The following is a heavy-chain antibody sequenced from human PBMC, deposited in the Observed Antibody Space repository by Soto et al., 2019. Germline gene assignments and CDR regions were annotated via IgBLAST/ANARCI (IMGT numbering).Heavy chain of an antibody. Sequence: QVQLQESGPGLVKPSQTLSLTCTVSGGSISSGDYYWSWIRQPPGKGLEWIGYIYYSGSTYYNPPLXSXGXTXXATAKNHFSLKLSSVTAADTAVYYCARASPVVTDVWGQGTTVTVSS. J-gene: IGHJ6*02. V-gene: IGHV4-30-4*01. CDR2: IYYSGST. D-gene: IGHD5-18*01. CDR1: GGSISSGDYY. CDR3: ARASPVVTDV.